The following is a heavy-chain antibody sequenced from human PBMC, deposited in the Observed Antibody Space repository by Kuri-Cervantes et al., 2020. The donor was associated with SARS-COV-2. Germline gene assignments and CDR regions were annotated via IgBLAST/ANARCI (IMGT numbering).Heavy chain of an antibody. CDR3: ARDRGAFEGWFDP. CDR2: IRSGGAST. J-gene: IGHJ5*02. CDR1: GFAFSSHA. V-gene: IGHV3-23*01. D-gene: IGHD3-9*01. Sequence: GESLKISCAASGFAFSSHAMSWVRQTPEKGLEWVSAIRSGGASTSYADSVMGRFSISRDDSKNTLYLQMNGLRVENTAVYFCARDRGAFEGWFDPWGQGTLVTVSS.